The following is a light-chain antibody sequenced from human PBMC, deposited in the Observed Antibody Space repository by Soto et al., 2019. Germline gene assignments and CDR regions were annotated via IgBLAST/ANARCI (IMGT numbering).Light chain of an antibody. V-gene: IGKV3-20*01. CDR2: GAS. CDR3: QQYENWPQLT. J-gene: IGKJ4*01. CDR1: QGVGSNY. Sequence: EIVLTQSPGTLSLSPGERATLSCKASQGVGSNYLAWYQQKPGQAPRPLIYGASSRATGIPDRFSGSGSGADFTLTISRLEPEDCAVYYCQQYENWPQLTFGGGTKVEIK.